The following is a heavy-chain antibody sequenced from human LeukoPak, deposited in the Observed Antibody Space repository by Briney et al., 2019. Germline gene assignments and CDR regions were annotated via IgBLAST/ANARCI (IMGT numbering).Heavy chain of an antibody. Sequence: GGSLRLSCAASGFTFSSYAMSWVRQAPGKGLEWVSVISGSGGSTYYADSVKGRFTISRDNSKNTLYLQMNSLRAEDTAVYYCAKGQLGQWLVQDADYFDYWGQGTMDTVSS. CDR1: GFTFSSYA. CDR2: ISGSGGST. V-gene: IGHV3-23*01. J-gene: IGHJ4*02. CDR3: AKGQLGQWLVQDADYFDY. D-gene: IGHD6-19*01.